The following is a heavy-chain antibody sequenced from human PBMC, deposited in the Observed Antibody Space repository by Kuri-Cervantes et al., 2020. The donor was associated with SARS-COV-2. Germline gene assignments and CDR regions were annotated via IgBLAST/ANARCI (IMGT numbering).Heavy chain of an antibody. CDR3: ARSSCSGGSCYSAYSYGLFDY. V-gene: IGHV3-7*05. Sequence: GGSLRLSCAASGFTFSSYWMSWVRQAPGKGLEWVANIKQDGSERYYVDSVKGRFTISRDNAKNSLYLQMDSLRADDTAVYYCARSSCSGGSCYSAYSYGLFDYWGQGTLVTVSS. CDR1: GFTFSSYW. CDR2: IKQDGSER. D-gene: IGHD2-15*01. J-gene: IGHJ4*02.